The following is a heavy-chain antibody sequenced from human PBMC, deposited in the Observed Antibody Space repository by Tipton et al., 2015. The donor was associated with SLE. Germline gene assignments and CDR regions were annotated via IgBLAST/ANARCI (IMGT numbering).Heavy chain of an antibody. CDR2: IYHSGTT. Sequence: LRLSCTVSDYSITSSYYWGWIRQSPGRGLEWIATIYHSGTTYYNPSLKSRVTISVDTSKNQFSLKLASVTAADTAMYYCARFERIMIQFGGVTITPGGVDYWGQGTLVTVSS. J-gene: IGHJ4*02. V-gene: IGHV4-38-2*02. CDR1: DYSITSSYY. CDR3: ARFERIMIQFGGVTITPGGVDY. D-gene: IGHD3-16*01.